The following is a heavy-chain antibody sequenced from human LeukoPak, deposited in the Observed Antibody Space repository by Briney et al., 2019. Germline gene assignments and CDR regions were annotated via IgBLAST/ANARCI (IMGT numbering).Heavy chain of an antibody. D-gene: IGHD2-2*01. CDR3: ARALGYCSSTSCYGWFDP. CDR1: GYSFTSYW. V-gene: IGHV5-51*01. J-gene: IGHJ5*02. CDR2: IYPGDSDT. Sequence: GESLKISCKGSGYSFTSYWIGGVRQMPGKGLEWMGIIYPGDSDTRYSPSFQGQVTISADKSISTAYLQWSSLKASDTAMYYCARALGYCSSTSCYGWFDPWGQGTLVTVSS.